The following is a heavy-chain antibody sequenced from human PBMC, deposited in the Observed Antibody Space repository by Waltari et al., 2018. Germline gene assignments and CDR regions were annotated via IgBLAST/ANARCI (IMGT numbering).Heavy chain of an antibody. Sequence: VRQAPGKGLEWVSYISSSSTIYYADSVKGRFTISRDNAKNSLYLQMNSLRAEDTAVYYCASDFDYWGQGTLVTVSS. CDR2: ISSSSTI. CDR3: ASDFDY. J-gene: IGHJ4*02. V-gene: IGHV3-48*01.